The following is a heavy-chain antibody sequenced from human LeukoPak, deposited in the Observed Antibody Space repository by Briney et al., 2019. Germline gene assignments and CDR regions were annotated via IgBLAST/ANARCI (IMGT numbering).Heavy chain of an antibody. D-gene: IGHD2-8*01. J-gene: IGHJ6*03. V-gene: IGHV1-69*01. CDR3: ARRRDPYDYYYMDV. Sequence: SVKVSCKASGGTFSTYTINWVRQAPGQGLEWMGGIIPIFGTANYAQKFQGRVTITADESTSTAYMELSSLRSEDTAVYYCARRRDPYDYYYMDVWGRGTTVTVSS. CDR2: IIPIFGTA. CDR1: GGTFSTYT.